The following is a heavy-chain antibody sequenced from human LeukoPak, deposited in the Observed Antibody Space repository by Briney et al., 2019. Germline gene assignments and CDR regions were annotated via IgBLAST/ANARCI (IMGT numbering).Heavy chain of an antibody. CDR2: IKPNSGGT. D-gene: IGHD2-2*01. CDR1: GYTFTGYY. CDR3: ARARGDIVVVPAAIWFDP. Sequence: ASVKVSCKVSGYTFTGYYMHWVRQAPGQGLEWMGWIKPNSGGTNYAQKFQGRVSMTRDTSISTAYMELSRLRSDDTAVYYCARARGDIVVVPAAIWFDPWGQGTLVTVSS. J-gene: IGHJ5*02. V-gene: IGHV1-2*02.